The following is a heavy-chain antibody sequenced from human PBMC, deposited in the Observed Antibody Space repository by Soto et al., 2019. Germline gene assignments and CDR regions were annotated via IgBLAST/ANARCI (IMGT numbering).Heavy chain of an antibody. CDR3: ARDPPRRYNSGQGLDY. V-gene: IGHV1-18*04. CDR1: GYTFTRYG. D-gene: IGHD5-18*01. Sequence: ASVKVCCKASGYTFTRYGISWVRQAPGQGLEWIGWISTYYDNTNYAQNLRGRVTMTTDTSTSTAYMELRSLRSDDTAVYYCARDPPRRYNSGQGLDYWGQGTLVTVSS. CDR2: ISTYYDNT. J-gene: IGHJ4*02.